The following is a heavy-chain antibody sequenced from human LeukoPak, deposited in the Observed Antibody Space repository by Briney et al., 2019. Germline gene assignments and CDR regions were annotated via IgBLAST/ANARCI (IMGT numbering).Heavy chain of an antibody. J-gene: IGHJ4*02. V-gene: IGHV1-3*01. Sequence: GASVKVSFKASGYTFTSYAMRWVRQAPGQRVEWMGWINAGNGNTKYSQKFQGRVTITRDTSASTAYMELSSLRSEDTAVYYCARREYGPFDYWGQGNLVTVSS. CDR3: ARREYGPFDY. CDR1: GYTFTSYA. D-gene: IGHD2/OR15-2a*01. CDR2: INAGNGNT.